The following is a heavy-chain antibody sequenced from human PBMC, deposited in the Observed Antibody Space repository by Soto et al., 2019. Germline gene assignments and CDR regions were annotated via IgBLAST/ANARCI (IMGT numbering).Heavy chain of an antibody. D-gene: IGHD3-3*01. CDR1: GGSISSGDYY. Sequence: SETLSLTCTVSGGSISSGDYYWSWIRQPPGKGLEWIGYIYYSGSTYYNPSLKSRVTISVDTSKNQFSLKLSSVTAADTAVYYCARVIPSDDFWSGYYGDYYYGMDVWGQGTTVTSP. J-gene: IGHJ6*02. CDR2: IYYSGST. CDR3: ARVIPSDDFWSGYYGDYYYGMDV. V-gene: IGHV4-30-4*01.